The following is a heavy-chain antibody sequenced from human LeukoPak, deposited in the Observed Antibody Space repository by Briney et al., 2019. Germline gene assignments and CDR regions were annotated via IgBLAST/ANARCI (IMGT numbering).Heavy chain of an antibody. CDR3: ARDSGTTGEVKFDP. D-gene: IGHD3-10*01. J-gene: IGHJ5*02. V-gene: IGHV4-4*07. Sequence: SETLSLTCTVSGDSISSLFLSWIRQPAGKGLEWIGRIYGSRSTTYNPSLKSRVTMSVDTSKNQFSLKLTSVTAADTAVCYCARDSGTTGEVKFDPWGHGILVTVSS. CDR1: GDSISSLF. CDR2: IYGSRST.